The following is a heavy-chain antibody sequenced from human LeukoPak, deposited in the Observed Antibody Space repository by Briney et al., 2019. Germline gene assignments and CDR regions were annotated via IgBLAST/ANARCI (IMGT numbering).Heavy chain of an antibody. V-gene: IGHV3-7*01. CDR1: GFTFSSYW. CDR3: ARVLSPNYYDSSGYVY. J-gene: IGHJ4*02. CDR2: IKQDGSEK. D-gene: IGHD3-22*01. Sequence: GGSLRLSCAASGFTFSSYWMSWVRQAPGKGLEWVANIKQDGSEKYYVDSVKGRFTISRDNAKNSLYLQSNSLRAEDTAVYYCARVLSPNYYDSSGYVYWGQGTLVTVSS.